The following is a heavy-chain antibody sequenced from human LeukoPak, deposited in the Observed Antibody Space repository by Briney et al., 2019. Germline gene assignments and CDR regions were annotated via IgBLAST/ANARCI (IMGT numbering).Heavy chain of an antibody. Sequence: GGSLRLSCAASGFTFSSYAMSWVRQAPGKGLEWVSAISGSGGSTYYAGSVKGRFTISRDNSKNTLYLQMNSLRAEDTAVYYCARGITGTTSHYYYYYYMDVWGKGTTVTVSS. CDR1: GFTFSSYA. J-gene: IGHJ6*03. CDR2: ISGSGGST. D-gene: IGHD1-7*01. CDR3: ARGITGTTSHYYYYYYMDV. V-gene: IGHV3-23*01.